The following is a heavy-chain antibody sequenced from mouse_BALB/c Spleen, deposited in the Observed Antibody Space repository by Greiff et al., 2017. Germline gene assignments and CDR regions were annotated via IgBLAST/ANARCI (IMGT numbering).Heavy chain of an antibody. CDR1: GFSLTSYG. D-gene: IGHD2-2*01. CDR2: IWAGGST. Sequence: VQLQESGPGLVAPSQSLSITCTVSGFSLTSYGVHWVRQPPGKGLEWLGVIWAGGSTNYNSALMSRLSISNDNSKSQVFLKMNSLQTDDTAMYYRARDQGGYDGGSAMDYWGQGTSVTVSS. CDR3: ARDQGGYDGGSAMDY. J-gene: IGHJ4*01. V-gene: IGHV2-9*02.